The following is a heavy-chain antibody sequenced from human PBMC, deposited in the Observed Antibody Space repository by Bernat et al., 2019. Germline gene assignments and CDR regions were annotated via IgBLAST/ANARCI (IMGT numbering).Heavy chain of an antibody. Sequence: EVQLVESGGGLVKPGGSLRLSCAASGFTFSSYSMNWVRQAPGKGLEWVSSISSSSSYIYYADSVKGRVTISRDNAKNSLYLQMNSLRAEDTAVYDCARVWLQLGIGAFDIWGQGTMVTVSS. D-gene: IGHD5-24*01. V-gene: IGHV3-21*01. J-gene: IGHJ3*02. CDR3: ARVWLQLGIGAFDI. CDR2: ISSSSSYI. CDR1: GFTFSSYS.